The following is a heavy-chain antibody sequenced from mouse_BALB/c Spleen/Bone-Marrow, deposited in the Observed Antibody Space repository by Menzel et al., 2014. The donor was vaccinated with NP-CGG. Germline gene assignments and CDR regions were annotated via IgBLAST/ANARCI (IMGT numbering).Heavy chain of an antibody. V-gene: IGHV1-9*01. CDR3: ATARATWFAY. CDR2: ILPGSGST. J-gene: IGHJ3*01. CDR1: RYTFSSYW. D-gene: IGHD3-2*01. Sequence: VQLQQSGAELMKPGASVKISCKATRYTFSSYWIEWVKQRPGHGLEWIGEILPGSGSTNYNEKFKGKATFTADTSSNTAYMQLSSLTSEDSAVYYCATARATWFAYWGQGTLVTVSA.